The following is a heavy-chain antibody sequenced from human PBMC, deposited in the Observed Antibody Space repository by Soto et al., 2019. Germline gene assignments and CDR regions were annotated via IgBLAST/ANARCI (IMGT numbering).Heavy chain of an antibody. Sequence: VASVKVSCKASGYTFTSYAMHWVRQAPGQRLEWMGWINAGNGNTKYSQKFQGRVTITRDTSASTAYMELSSLRSEDTAVYYCARDYCSSTSCRRTTYYYYYMDVWGKGTTVTVSS. V-gene: IGHV1-3*01. CDR1: GYTFTSYA. J-gene: IGHJ6*03. D-gene: IGHD2-2*01. CDR2: INAGNGNT. CDR3: ARDYCSSTSCRRTTYYYYYMDV.